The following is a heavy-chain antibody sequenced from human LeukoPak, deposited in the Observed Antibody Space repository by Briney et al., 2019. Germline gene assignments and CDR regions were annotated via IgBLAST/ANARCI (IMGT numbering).Heavy chain of an antibody. V-gene: IGHV4-30-4*08. CDR1: GGSISSGDYY. Sequence: PSETLSLTCTVSGGSISSGDYYWSWIRQPPGKGLEWIGYIYYSGSTYYNPSLKSQVTISVDTSKNQFSLKLSSVTAADTAVYYCASGLWFGELNIWGQGTMVTVSS. D-gene: IGHD3-10*01. CDR2: IYYSGST. J-gene: IGHJ3*02. CDR3: ASGLWFGELNI.